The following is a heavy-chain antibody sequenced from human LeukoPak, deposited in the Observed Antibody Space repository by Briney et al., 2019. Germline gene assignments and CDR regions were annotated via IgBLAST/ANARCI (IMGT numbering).Heavy chain of an antibody. CDR2: ISNNGRNK. J-gene: IGHJ4*02. CDR3: AKERWYCSGTSCSDFDY. D-gene: IGHD2-2*01. CDR1: GFTFSSYA. V-gene: IGHV3-30*14. Sequence: GGSLRLSCAASGFTFSSYAIHWVRQAPGKGLEWVAFISNNGRNKDYADSVKGRFTISRDNSKNTLYLQMNSLRAEDTAVYYCAKERWYCSGTSCSDFDYWGQGTLVTVSS.